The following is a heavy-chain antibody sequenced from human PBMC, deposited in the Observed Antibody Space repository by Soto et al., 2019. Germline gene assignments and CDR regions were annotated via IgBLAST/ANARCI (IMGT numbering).Heavy chain of an antibody. CDR3: ARGRVVVPAAVMFNCLDP. CDR2: IFYSGST. Sequence: SETLSLTCTVSGGSISNNDYYWSWIRQPPGKGLECIGYIFYSGSTYYNPSLESRITMSVDTSKNQFSLKMSSVTAADTAVYYCARGRVVVPAAVMFNCLDPWGQGALVTVSS. CDR1: GGSISNNDYY. J-gene: IGHJ5*02. V-gene: IGHV4-30-4*01. D-gene: IGHD2-2*01.